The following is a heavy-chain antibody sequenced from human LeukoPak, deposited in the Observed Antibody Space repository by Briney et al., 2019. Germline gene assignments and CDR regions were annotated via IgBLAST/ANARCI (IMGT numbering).Heavy chain of an antibody. Sequence: QPGGSLRLSCEGSGFTFNCYAFSWVRQAPGKGLEWVAVTGGSDDNTHYADSVKGRFTISRDNSEKRLFLQMNSLRPDDSALSYCTKDLMTGISSGWYFAYWGQGTLVTVSS. J-gene: IGHJ4*02. CDR2: TGGSDDNT. V-gene: IGHV3-23*01. D-gene: IGHD6-19*01. CDR3: TKDLMTGISSGWYFAY. CDR1: GFTFNCYA.